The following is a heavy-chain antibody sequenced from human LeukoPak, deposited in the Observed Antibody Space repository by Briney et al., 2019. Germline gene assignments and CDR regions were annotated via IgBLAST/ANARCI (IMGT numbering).Heavy chain of an antibody. J-gene: IGHJ6*03. CDR2: IYTSGST. D-gene: IGHD1-26*01. CDR3: ARCGGELVYYYYYMDV. Sequence: SETLSLTCTVSGGSIRSYYWSWIRQPAGKGLEWIGRIYTSGSTNYNPSLKSRVTISVDTSKNQFSLRLSSVTAADTAVYYCARCGGELVYYYYYMDVWGKGTTVTVSS. V-gene: IGHV4-4*07. CDR1: GGSIRSYY.